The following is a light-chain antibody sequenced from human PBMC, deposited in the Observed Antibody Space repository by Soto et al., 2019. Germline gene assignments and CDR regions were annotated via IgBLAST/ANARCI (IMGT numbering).Light chain of an antibody. CDR1: QGISNW. CDR2: AAT. CDR3: QQANSLPLT. J-gene: IGKJ4*01. Sequence: SQMTQSPSSLSASVGDRVTITCRATQGISNWLAWYQQKPGQAPKLLIYAATSLQDGVPLRFSGSGSGADFTLTISALQPEDFATYYCQQANSLPLTFGGGTKVDIK. V-gene: IGKV1-12*01.